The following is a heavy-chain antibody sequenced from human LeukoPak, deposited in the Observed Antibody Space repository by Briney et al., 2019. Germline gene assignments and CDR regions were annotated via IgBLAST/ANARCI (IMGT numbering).Heavy chain of an antibody. CDR2: INPNSGGT. V-gene: IGHV1-2*02. CDR3: ARDLRSSVRGVKDYYYGMDV. D-gene: IGHD3-10*01. J-gene: IGHJ6*02. Sequence: ASVKVSCKASGYTFTCYYMHWVRQAPGQGLEWMGWINPNSGGTNYAQKFQGRVTMTRDTSISTAYMELSRLRSDDTAVYYCARDLRSSVRGVKDYYYGMDVWGQGTTVTVSS. CDR1: GYTFTCYY.